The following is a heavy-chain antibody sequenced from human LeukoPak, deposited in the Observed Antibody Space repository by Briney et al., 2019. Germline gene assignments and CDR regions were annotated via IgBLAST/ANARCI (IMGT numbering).Heavy chain of an antibody. D-gene: IGHD6-19*01. J-gene: IGHJ4*02. Sequence: GGPLRLSCAASGFTFSSYAMSWVRQAPGKGLEWVSAISGSGGSTYYADSVKGRFTISRDNSKNTLYLQMNSLRAEDTAVYYCAKDGAVAGLRYYFDYWGQGTLVTVSS. V-gene: IGHV3-23*01. CDR1: GFTFSSYA. CDR2: ISGSGGST. CDR3: AKDGAVAGLRYYFDY.